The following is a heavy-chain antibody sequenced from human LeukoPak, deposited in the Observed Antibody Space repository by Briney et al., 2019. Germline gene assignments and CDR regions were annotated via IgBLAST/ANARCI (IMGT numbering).Heavy chain of an antibody. CDR1: GGSISSADYY. D-gene: IGHD2-2*01. CDR3: AKAPSLSSTSRYFDY. CDR2: IYYTGST. Sequence: SETLSLTCTVSGGSISSADYYWSWIRQPPGKGLEWIGYIYYTGSTYYNPSLKSRFTISIDTSKNQFSLKLSSVTAADTAVYYCAKAPSLSSTSRYFDYWGQGTLVTVSS. V-gene: IGHV4-30-4*08. J-gene: IGHJ4*02.